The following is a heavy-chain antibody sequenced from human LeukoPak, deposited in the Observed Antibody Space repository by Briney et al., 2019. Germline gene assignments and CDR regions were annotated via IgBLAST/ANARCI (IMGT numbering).Heavy chain of an antibody. Sequence: GASVKVSCKASGYTFTSYGISWVRQAPGQGLEWMGWISAYNGNTNYAQKLQGRVTMTTDTSTSTAYMELSRLRSDDTAVYYCARDPGAWEPRHDFDYWGQGTLVTVSS. CDR2: ISAYNGNT. CDR3: ARDPGAWEPRHDFDY. D-gene: IGHD1-26*01. J-gene: IGHJ4*02. CDR1: GYTFTSYG. V-gene: IGHV1-18*01.